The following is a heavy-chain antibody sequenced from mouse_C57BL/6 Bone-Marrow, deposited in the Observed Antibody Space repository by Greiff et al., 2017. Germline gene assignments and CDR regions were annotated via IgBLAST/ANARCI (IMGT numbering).Heavy chain of an antibody. Sequence: EVKLVESGGDLVKPGGSLKLSCAASGFTFSSYGMSWVRQTPDKRLEWVATISSGGSYTYYPDSVKGRFTISRDNAKNTLYLQMSRLKSEDTAMYYGERRIYDGYYDYFDYWGQGTTLTVSS. CDR1: GFTFSSYG. CDR2: ISSGGSYT. V-gene: IGHV5-6*02. CDR3: ERRIYDGYYDYFDY. D-gene: IGHD2-3*01. J-gene: IGHJ2*01.